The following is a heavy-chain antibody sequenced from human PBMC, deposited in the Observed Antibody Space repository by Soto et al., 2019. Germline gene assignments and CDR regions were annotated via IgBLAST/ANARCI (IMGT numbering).Heavy chain of an antibody. Sequence: QVQLEQSGAEVKKPGDSMKVSCKASGYTFTTYGISWVRQAPGQGLEWMGWINGYNGNTDYPQKLPGRVTMTTDTSTSTAYMALRSLRSDDTAVYYCAREGSAPYYSYGMDVWGRGTTVTVSS. CDR1: GYTFTTYG. D-gene: IGHD6-19*01. CDR2: INGYNGNT. J-gene: IGHJ6*02. CDR3: AREGSAPYYSYGMDV. V-gene: IGHV1-18*01.